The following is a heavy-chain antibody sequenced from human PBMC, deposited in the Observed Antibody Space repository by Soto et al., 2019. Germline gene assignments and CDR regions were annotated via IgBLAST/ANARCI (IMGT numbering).Heavy chain of an antibody. J-gene: IGHJ4*02. CDR2: ISWNSGSI. Sequence: EVQLVESGGGLVQPGRSLRLSCAASGFTFDDYAMHWVRQAPGKGLEWVSGISWNSGSIGYADSVKGRFTISRDNAKNSLYLQMNSLRAADTALYYCAKARMGLQYSSSSGLDYWGQGTLVTVSS. CDR3: AKARMGLQYSSSSGLDY. D-gene: IGHD6-6*01. CDR1: GFTFDDYA. V-gene: IGHV3-9*01.